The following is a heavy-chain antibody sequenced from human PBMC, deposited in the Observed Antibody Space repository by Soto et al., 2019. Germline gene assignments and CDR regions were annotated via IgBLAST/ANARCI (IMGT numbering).Heavy chain of an antibody. CDR1: GGSISSSNL. J-gene: IGHJ6*04. Sequence: TSETLSLTCAVSGGSISSSNLWSWVRQPPGKGLEWIGEIYHSGSTNYNPSLKSRVTISVDKSKNQFSLKLSSVTAADTAVYYCARVFSAAAGYFYYGMDVWGKGTTVTVSS. CDR3: ARVFSAAAGYFYYGMDV. D-gene: IGHD6-13*01. V-gene: IGHV4-4*02. CDR2: IYHSGST.